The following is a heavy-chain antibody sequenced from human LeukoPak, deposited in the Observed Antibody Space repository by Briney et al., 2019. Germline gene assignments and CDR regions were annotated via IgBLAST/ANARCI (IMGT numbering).Heavy chain of an antibody. V-gene: IGHV3-9*01. CDR2: ISWNSGSI. D-gene: IGHD3-16*02. CDR1: GFTFDDYA. Sequence: PGGSLRLSCAASGFTFDDYAMHWVRQAPGKGLEWVSGISWNSGSIGYADSVKGRFTISRDNAKNSLYLQMNSLRAEDTALYYCAKAPITFGGVIVSPFDYWGQGTLVTVSS. J-gene: IGHJ4*02. CDR3: AKAPITFGGVIVSPFDY.